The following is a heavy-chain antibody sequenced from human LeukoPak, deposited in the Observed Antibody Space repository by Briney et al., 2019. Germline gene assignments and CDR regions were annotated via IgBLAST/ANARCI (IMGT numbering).Heavy chain of an antibody. CDR2: VYPLESET. CDR3: VRHNTGADY. V-gene: IGHV5-51*01. D-gene: IGHD1-14*01. CDR1: GYSFNTFM. J-gene: IGHJ4*02. Sequence: GESLQISCQTSGYSFNTFMIAWVRQAPGRGLEWMGLVYPLESETRYGPSFQGQVTISADKSTSSAFLQWDSLKASDTAMYYCVRHNTGADYWGQGTLVTVSS.